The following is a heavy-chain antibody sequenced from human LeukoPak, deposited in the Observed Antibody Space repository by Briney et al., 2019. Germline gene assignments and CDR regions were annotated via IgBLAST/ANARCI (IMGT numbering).Heavy chain of an antibody. D-gene: IGHD3-3*02. V-gene: IGHV1-8*01. CDR2: MNPRDNT. J-gene: IGHJ3*02. CDR3: ARYTQHYGFDI. CDR1: GYTSISPD. Sequence: ASVKVSCKASGYTSISPDINWVRQATGRGLEWLGWMNPRDNTGYAQKFQGRVTLTRDKSINTAYMELSSLRSEDTAVYYCARYTQHYGFDIWGQGTMVTVSA.